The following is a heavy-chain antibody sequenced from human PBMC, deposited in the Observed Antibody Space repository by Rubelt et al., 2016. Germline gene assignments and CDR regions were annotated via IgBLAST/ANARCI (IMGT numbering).Heavy chain of an antibody. J-gene: IGHJ5*02. V-gene: IGHV2-70*01. Sequence: SGMCVSWIRQPPGKALEWLALIDWDDDKYYSTSLKTRLTISKDTSKNQVVLTMTNMDPVDTATYYCARRIWFGELFPWGQGTLVTVSS. CDR2: IDWDDDK. CDR1: SGMC. D-gene: IGHD3-10*01. CDR3: ARRIWFGELFP.